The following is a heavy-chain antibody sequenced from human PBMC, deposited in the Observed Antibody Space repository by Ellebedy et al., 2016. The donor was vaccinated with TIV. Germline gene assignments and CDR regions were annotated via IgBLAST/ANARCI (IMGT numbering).Heavy chain of an antibody. CDR3: ARNTPMAEYFDY. CDR1: GYTFTSYG. V-gene: IGHV1-18*01. CDR2: ISPYNGNT. D-gene: IGHD5-18*01. J-gene: IGHJ4*02. Sequence: AASVKVSCKASGYTFTSYGISWVRQAPGQGLEWMGWISPYNGNTNYAQKLQGRVTMTTDTSTSTAYMELRSLRSDDTAVYYCARNTPMAEYFDYWGQGTLVTVSS.